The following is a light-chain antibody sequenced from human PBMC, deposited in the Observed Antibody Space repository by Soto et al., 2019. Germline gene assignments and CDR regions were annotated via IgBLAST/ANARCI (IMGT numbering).Light chain of an antibody. V-gene: IGLV1-44*01. Sequence: QPVLTQPPSASGTPGQRVTISCSGSTSNIGYNTVTWYQQLPGTAPKLLIYSNNQRPSGVPDRFSGSKSGTSASLAISGLQSEDEADYYCAAWDDSLSGYVFGTGTKLTVL. CDR1: TSNIGYNT. CDR2: SNN. CDR3: AAWDDSLSGYV. J-gene: IGLJ1*01.